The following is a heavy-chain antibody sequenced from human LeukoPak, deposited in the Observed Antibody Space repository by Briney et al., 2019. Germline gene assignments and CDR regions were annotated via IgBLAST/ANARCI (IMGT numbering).Heavy chain of an antibody. CDR1: GGSISSTTYH. V-gene: IGHV4-39*01. J-gene: IGHJ5*02. CDR2: IYYSGTT. D-gene: IGHD6-13*01. CDR3: ARVAAARTRWFDP. Sequence: SETLSLTCTVSGGSISSTTYHWGWIRQSPGKGLEWIGTIYYSGTTYYNPSLKSRVTISVDTSKNQFSLKLSSVIAADTAVYYCARVAAARTRWFDPWGQGTLVTVSS.